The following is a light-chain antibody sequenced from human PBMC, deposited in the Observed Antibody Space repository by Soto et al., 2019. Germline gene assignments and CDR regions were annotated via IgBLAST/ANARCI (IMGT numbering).Light chain of an antibody. CDR2: STN. Sequence: QTVVTQEPSVSVSPGGTVTLTCGLSSGSVSTSLYPSWYQQTPGQPPRTLIYSTNSRSSGVPDRFSGSILGDKAALTITGAQADDESDYHCVLYMGSGFSVFGGGTKVTVL. J-gene: IGLJ3*02. V-gene: IGLV8-61*01. CDR1: SGSVSTSLY. CDR3: VLYMGSGFSV.